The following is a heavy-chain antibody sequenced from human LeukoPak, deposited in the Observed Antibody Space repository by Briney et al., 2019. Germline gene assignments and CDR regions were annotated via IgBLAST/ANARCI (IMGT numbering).Heavy chain of an antibody. CDR1: GYTFTSYG. J-gene: IGHJ5*02. V-gene: IGHV1-18*01. D-gene: IGHD3-9*01. CDR3: ARAYDILTGLFGFDP. Sequence: ASVKVSCTASGYTFTSYGISWVRQAPGQGLEWVGWISAYNGNTNYAQKLQGRVTMTTDTSTSTAYMELRSLRSDDTAVYYCARAYDILTGLFGFDPWGQGTLVTVSS. CDR2: ISAYNGNT.